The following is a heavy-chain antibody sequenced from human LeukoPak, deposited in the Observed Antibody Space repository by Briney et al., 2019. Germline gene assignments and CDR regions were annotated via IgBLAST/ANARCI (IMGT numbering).Heavy chain of an antibody. CDR2: ISGSGGST. D-gene: IGHD2-2*01. J-gene: IGHJ4*02. CDR1: GFTFSSYA. V-gene: IGHV3-23*01. CDR3: AGSRRRGYCSSTSCHAVDY. Sequence: GGSLRLSCAASGFTFSSYAMSWVRQAPGKGLEWVSAISGSGGSTYYADSVKGRFTISRDNSKNTLYLQMNSLRAEDTAAYYCAGSRRRGYCSSTSCHAVDYWGQGTLVTVSS.